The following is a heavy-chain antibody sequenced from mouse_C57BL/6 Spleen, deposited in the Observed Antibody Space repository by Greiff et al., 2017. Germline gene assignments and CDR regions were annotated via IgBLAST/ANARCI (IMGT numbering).Heavy chain of an antibody. D-gene: IGHD1-1*01. CDR2: INPSTGGT. J-gene: IGHJ2*01. CDR1: GYSFTGYY. Sequence: VQLQQSGPELVKPGASVKISCKASGYSFTGYYMNWVKQSPEKSLEWIGEINPSTGGTTYNQKFKAKATLTVDKSSSTAYMQLKSLTSEDSAVYYCARDTTHYFDYGGQGTTLTVSS. V-gene: IGHV1-42*01. CDR3: ARDTTHYFDY.